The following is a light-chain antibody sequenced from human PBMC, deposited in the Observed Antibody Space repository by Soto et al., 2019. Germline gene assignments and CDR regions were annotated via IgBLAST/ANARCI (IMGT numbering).Light chain of an antibody. CDR2: GAF. CDR3: QQYNNWPWT. Sequence: EIVLTQSPATLSLSPGDRATLSCRASQDVGGYLSWYQQKPGQAPRLLIHGAFTRATGIPARFSGSGSGTEFTLTISTLQSEDFAVYYCQQYNNWPWTFGQGTKVDIK. CDR1: QDVGGY. J-gene: IGKJ1*01. V-gene: IGKV3-15*01.